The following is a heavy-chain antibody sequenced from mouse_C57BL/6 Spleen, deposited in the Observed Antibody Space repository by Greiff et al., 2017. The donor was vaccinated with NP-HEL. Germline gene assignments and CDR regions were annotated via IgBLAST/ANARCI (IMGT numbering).Heavy chain of an antibody. CDR3: ARRYYSNYGESGFAY. CDR1: GYTFTSYW. D-gene: IGHD2-5*01. CDR2: IHPNSGST. Sequence: QVQLKQPGAELVKPGASVKLSCKASGYTFTSYWMHWVKQRPGQGLEWIGMIHPNSGSTNYNEKFKSKATLTVDKSSSTAYMQLSSLTSEDSAVYYCARRYYSNYGESGFAYWGQGTLVTVSA. V-gene: IGHV1-64*01. J-gene: IGHJ3*01.